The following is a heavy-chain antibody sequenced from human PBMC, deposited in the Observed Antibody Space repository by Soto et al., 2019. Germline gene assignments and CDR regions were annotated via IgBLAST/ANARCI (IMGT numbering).Heavy chain of an antibody. CDR1: GFTFSDYY. D-gene: IGHD2-2*01. J-gene: IGHJ6*02. CDR2: ISSSSSYT. V-gene: IGHV3-11*05. CDR3: ARDLPPFLPAATSPYYYYGMDV. Sequence: PGGSLRLSCAASGFTFSDYYMSWIRQAPGKGLEWVSYISSSSSYTNYADSVKGRFTISRDNAKNSLYLQMNSLRAEDTAVYYCARDLPPFLPAATSPYYYYGMDVWGQGTTVTVSS.